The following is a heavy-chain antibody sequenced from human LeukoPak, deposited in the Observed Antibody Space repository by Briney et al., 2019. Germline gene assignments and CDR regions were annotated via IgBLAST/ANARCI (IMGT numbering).Heavy chain of an antibody. D-gene: IGHD3-3*01. Sequence: SETLSLTCTVSGGSISSYYWSWIRQPPGKGLEWIGYIYYSGSTNYNPSLKSRVTISVDTSKNQFSLKLSSVPAADTAVYYCARASYYDFWSGYFTNWFDPWGQGTLVTVSS. CDR1: GGSISSYY. CDR3: ARASYYDFWSGYFTNWFDP. J-gene: IGHJ5*02. V-gene: IGHV4-59*12. CDR2: IYYSGST.